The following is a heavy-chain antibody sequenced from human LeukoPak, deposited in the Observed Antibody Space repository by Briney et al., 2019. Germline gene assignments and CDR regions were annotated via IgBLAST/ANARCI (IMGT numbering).Heavy chain of an antibody. CDR2: IKQDGSEK. J-gene: IGHJ2*01. CDR3: VSLYSSSDWYFDL. CDR1: GFTFSSYW. D-gene: IGHD6-6*01. Sequence: GGSLRLSCAASGFTFSSYWMSWVRQAPGKGLEWVANIKQDGSEKYYVDSVKGRFTISRDNAKNSLYLQMNSLRAEDTAVYYCVSLYSSSDWYFDLWGRGTLVTVSS. V-gene: IGHV3-7*01.